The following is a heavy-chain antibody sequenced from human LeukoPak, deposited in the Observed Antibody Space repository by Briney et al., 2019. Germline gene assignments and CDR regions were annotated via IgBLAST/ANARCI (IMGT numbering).Heavy chain of an antibody. CDR2: ISWNSGSI. CDR3: AKDKGSGSYSYYYGMDV. CDR1: GFIFDDYA. J-gene: IGHJ6*02. V-gene: IGHV3-9*01. Sequence: PGGSLRLSCAASGFIFDDYAMHWVRQAPGKGLEWVSGISWNSGSIGYADSVKGRFTISRDNAKNSLYLQMNSLRAEDTALYYCAKDKGSGSYSYYYGMDVWGQGTTITVSS. D-gene: IGHD3-10*01.